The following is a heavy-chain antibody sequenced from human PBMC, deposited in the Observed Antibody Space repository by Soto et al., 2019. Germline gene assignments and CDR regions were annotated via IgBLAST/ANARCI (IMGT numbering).Heavy chain of an antibody. Sequence: GGSLRLSCAASGFTFSSYGMHWVRQAPGKGLEWVAVISYDGSNKYYADSVKGRFTISRDNSKNTLYLQMNSLRAEDTAVYYCAKETEYYDFWSGYYTGPSYYYGMDVWGKGTTVTVSS. CDR2: ISYDGSNK. D-gene: IGHD3-3*01. V-gene: IGHV3-30*18. J-gene: IGHJ6*04. CDR3: AKETEYYDFWSGYYTGPSYYYGMDV. CDR1: GFTFSSYG.